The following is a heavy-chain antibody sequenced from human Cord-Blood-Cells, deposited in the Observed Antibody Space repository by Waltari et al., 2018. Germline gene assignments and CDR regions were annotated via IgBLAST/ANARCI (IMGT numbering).Heavy chain of an antibody. J-gene: IGHJ4*02. Sequence: EVQLVESGGGLVQPGGSLRLSCAASGFTFSSYSMNWVRQAPGTGLEWVSYISSSSTIYYADSVKGRFTISRDNAKNSLYLQMNSLRDEDTAVYYCARDGSTYYDFWSGYPRYFDYWGQGTLVTVSS. CDR2: ISSSSTI. V-gene: IGHV3-48*02. CDR1: GFTFSSYS. D-gene: IGHD3-3*01. CDR3: ARDGSTYYDFWSGYPRYFDY.